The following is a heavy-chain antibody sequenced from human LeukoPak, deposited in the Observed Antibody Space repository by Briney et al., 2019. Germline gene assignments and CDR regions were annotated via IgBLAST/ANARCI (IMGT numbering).Heavy chain of an antibody. J-gene: IGHJ4*02. CDR3: AIPSSSWIEFDY. CDR2: INPNSGGT. V-gene: IGHV1-2*02. CDR1: GYTFTGYY. D-gene: IGHD6-13*01. Sequence: ASVKVSCKASGYTFTGYYMHWVRQAPGQGLEWMGWINPNSGGTNYAQKFQGRVTMTRDTSISTAYMELSRLRSDDTAVCYCAIPSSSWIEFDYWGQGTLVTVSS.